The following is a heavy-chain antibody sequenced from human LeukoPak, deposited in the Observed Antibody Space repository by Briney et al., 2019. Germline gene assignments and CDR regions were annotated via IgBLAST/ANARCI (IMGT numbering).Heavy chain of an antibody. CDR2: IKEDGSKE. D-gene: IGHD1-7*01. Sequence: GGSLRLSCAASGFTFSSYWMTWVRQAPGKGLEWVANIKEDGSKEYYVDSVKGRFTISRDNAQTSLYLQMNSLRADDTAVYYCARWNWFPDYWGQGTLVTVSS. CDR3: ARWNWFPDY. J-gene: IGHJ4*02. CDR1: GFTFSSYW. V-gene: IGHV3-7*01.